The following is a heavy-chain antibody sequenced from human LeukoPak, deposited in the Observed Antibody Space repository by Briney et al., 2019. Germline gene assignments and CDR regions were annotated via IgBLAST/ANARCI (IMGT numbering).Heavy chain of an antibody. V-gene: IGHV4-39*07. J-gene: IGHJ4*02. D-gene: IGHD2/OR15-2a*01. CDR3: ARDSSDY. Sequence: SETLSLTCTVSGGSISSSSYYWGWIRQPPGKGLEWIGSIYYSGSTYYNPSLKSRVTISVDTSKNQFSLKLSSVTAADTAVYYCARDSSDYWGQGTLVTVSS. CDR2: IYYSGST. CDR1: GGSISSSSYY.